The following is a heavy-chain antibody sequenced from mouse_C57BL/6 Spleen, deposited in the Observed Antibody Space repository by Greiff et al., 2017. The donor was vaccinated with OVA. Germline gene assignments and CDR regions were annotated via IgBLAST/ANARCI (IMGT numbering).Heavy chain of an antibody. D-gene: IGHD1-1*01. CDR2: IRYDGSN. CDR1: GYSITSGYF. J-gene: IGHJ4*01. V-gene: IGHV3-6*01. Sequence: EVQLQESGPGLVKPSQSLSLTCSVSGYSITSGYFWYWIRQPPGNILEWLGYIRYDGSNNYNPSLKNRISITRDTSKNQFFLKLYSVTTEDTATDYCARDRAYGSSDDYAMDYWGQGTSVTVSS. CDR3: ARDRAYGSSDDYAMDY.